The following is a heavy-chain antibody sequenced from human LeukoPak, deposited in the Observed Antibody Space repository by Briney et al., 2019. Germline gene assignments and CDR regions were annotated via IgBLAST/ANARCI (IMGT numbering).Heavy chain of an antibody. CDR3: ARQSVTTSYYFDY. CDR1: GYSFTSYW. CDR2: IYPGDSDT. D-gene: IGHD4-17*01. V-gene: IGHV5-51*01. J-gene: IGHJ4*02. Sequence: GESLQISCKGSGYSFTSYWIGWVRQMPGKGLEWMGIIYPGDSDTRYNPSFQGQVTISADKSINTAYLQWSSLKASDTAMYYCARQSVTTSYYFDYWGQGTLVTVSS.